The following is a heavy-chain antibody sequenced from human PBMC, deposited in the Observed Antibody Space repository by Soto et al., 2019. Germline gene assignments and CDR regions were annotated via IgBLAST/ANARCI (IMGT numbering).Heavy chain of an antibody. CDR2: IIPIFGTS. D-gene: IGHD4-17*01. Sequence: GASVKVSCKASGVTLSSDAINWVRQAPGQGLEWMGGIIPIFGTSNYAQKFQGRVAITADESTSTAYMELSSLRSEDTAVYYCARTRHDYGDPGSFDIWGQGTMVTVSS. CDR3: ARTRHDYGDPGSFDI. J-gene: IGHJ3*02. V-gene: IGHV1-69*13. CDR1: GVTLSSDA.